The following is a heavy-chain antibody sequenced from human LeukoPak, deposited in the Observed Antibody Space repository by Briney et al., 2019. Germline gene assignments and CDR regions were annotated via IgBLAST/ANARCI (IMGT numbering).Heavy chain of an antibody. CDR1: GFTFSSYS. V-gene: IGHV3-21*01. CDR2: ISSSSSYI. CDR3: ARSGAPTPDY. Sequence: PGGSLRLSCAASGFTFSSYSMNWVRQAPGKGLEWVSFISSSSSYIYYADSVKGRFTISRDNAKNTLNLQMNSLRAEDTALYYCARSGAPTPDYWGQGTLVIVSS. J-gene: IGHJ4*02. D-gene: IGHD2-15*01.